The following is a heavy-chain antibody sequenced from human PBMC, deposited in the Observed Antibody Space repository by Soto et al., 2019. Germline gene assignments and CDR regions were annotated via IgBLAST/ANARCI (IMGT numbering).Heavy chain of an antibody. J-gene: IGHJ5*02. Sequence: QVQLQESGPGLVKPSGTLSLTCAVSSGSISSSNWWSWVRQPPGKGLEWIGEIYHSGSTNYNPSLKSRVTRSVDKSKNQYSLKLSSVTAADTAVYYCAKTNGDNNWFDPWGQGTLVTVSS. CDR3: AKTNGDNNWFDP. CDR2: IYHSGST. D-gene: IGHD2-21*01. V-gene: IGHV4-4*02. CDR1: SGSISSSNW.